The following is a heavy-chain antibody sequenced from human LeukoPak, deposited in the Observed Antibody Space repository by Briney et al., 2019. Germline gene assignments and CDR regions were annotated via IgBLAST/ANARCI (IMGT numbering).Heavy chain of an antibody. CDR2: IYTSGST. Sequence: TSETLSLTCTVSGGSISSYYWSWIRQPAGKGLEWIGRIYTSGSTNYNPSLKSRVTMSVDTSKNQFSLKLSSVTAADTAVYYCARDRFGQTGYSSGWYVLDAFDTWGQGTMVTVSS. CDR1: GGSISSYY. V-gene: IGHV4-4*07. CDR3: ARDRFGQTGYSSGWYVLDAFDT. J-gene: IGHJ3*02. D-gene: IGHD6-19*01.